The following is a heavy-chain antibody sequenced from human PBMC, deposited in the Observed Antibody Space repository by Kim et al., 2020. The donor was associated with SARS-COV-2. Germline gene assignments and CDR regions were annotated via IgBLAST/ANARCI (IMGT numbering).Heavy chain of an antibody. D-gene: IGHD3-10*01. J-gene: IGHJ4*02. CDR2: RT. Sequence: RTYYNPSRKSRVTISVDTSKNQFSLKLSSGTAADTAVYYCARGGGESYDYWGQGTLVTVSS. V-gene: IGHV4-31*02. CDR3: ARGGGESYDY.